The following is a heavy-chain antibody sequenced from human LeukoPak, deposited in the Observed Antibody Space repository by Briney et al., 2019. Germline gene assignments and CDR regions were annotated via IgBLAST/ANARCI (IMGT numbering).Heavy chain of an antibody. Sequence: SETLSLTCTVPGGSITNYYWSWIRQSPGKGLEGGGYIHYTRNTNYNPSLKTRVTISIDTSNNTFSLELRSVTAADTAVYYCARDVGGPFSSGWYGVFDYWGQGTLVTVSS. CDR2: IHYTRNT. CDR1: GGSITNYY. CDR3: ARDVGGPFSSGWYGVFDY. V-gene: IGHV4-59*01. D-gene: IGHD6-19*01. J-gene: IGHJ4*02.